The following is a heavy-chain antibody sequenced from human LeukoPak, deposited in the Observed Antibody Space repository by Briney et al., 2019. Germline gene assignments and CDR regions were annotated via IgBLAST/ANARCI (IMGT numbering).Heavy chain of an antibody. J-gene: IGHJ6*02. CDR2: IMPILGIA. CDR3: ARPGMATITDPYGMDV. Sequence: SVKVSCKASGGSFSSYAISWVRQAPGQGLEWMGRIMPILGIANYAQKFQGRVTITADESTSTAYMELSSLRSEDTAVYYCARPGMATITDPYGMDVWGQGTTVTVSS. D-gene: IGHD5-24*01. V-gene: IGHV1-69*04. CDR1: GGSFSSYA.